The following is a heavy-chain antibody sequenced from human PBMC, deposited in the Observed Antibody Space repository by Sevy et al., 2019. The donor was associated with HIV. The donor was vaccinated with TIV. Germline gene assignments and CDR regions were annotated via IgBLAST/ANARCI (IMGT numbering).Heavy chain of an antibody. CDR1: GGSTSTYY. J-gene: IGHJ6*02. V-gene: IGHV4-59*01. CDR3: ARGGGRTDWGMDV. CDR2: ISDSGFS. Sequence: SETLSLTCTVSGGSTSTYYWNWIRQPPGKGLEWIGYISDSGFSNDNPSLRSRVTISIDTSKNQFSLRLTSVSAADTAVYYCARGGGRTDWGMDVWSPGTTVTVSS. D-gene: IGHD1-1*01.